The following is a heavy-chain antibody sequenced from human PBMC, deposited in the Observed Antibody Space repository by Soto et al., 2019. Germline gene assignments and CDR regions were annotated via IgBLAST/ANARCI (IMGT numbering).Heavy chain of an antibody. Sequence: GGSLRLSCAASGFTFSSYAMHWVRQAPGKGLEWVAVISYDGSNKYYADSVKGRFTTSRDNSKNTLYLQMNSLRAEDTAVYYCARDGEFRYSYGTYYFEYWGQGTLVTVSS. CDR2: ISYDGSNK. V-gene: IGHV3-30-3*01. CDR1: GFTFSSYA. CDR3: ARDGEFRYSYGTYYFEY. D-gene: IGHD5-18*01. J-gene: IGHJ4*02.